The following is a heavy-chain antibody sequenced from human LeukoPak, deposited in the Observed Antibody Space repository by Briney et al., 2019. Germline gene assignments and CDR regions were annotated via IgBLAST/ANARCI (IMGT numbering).Heavy chain of an antibody. J-gene: IGHJ4*02. CDR1: GFSFSDYA. V-gene: IGHV3-33*08. D-gene: IGHD3-10*01. Sequence: PGGALRLSCVASGFSFSDYAMHWVRPAPGKGPEGLALICYDGNKTYYADSVKGRFTIYRDDAKNTLYLEISSLSADDTAVYFCARGYGSGSYLDYWGQGTLVAVSS. CDR2: ICYDGNKT. CDR3: ARGYGSGSYLDY.